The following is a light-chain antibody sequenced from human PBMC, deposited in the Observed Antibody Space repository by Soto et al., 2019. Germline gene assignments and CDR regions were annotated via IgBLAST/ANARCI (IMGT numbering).Light chain of an antibody. J-gene: IGKJ5*01. CDR1: QSALSNSNNKNY. CDR2: WAS. CDR3: QQYHSDPIT. V-gene: IGKV4-1*01. Sequence: DFVMTQSPASLAVSLGERATINCKASQSALSNSNNKNYLAWFQQKSGQPPKLLIYWASTRQSGVPDRFSGSGSATDFTLTISSLQAEDVAVYYCQQYHSDPITFGQGTRLEIK.